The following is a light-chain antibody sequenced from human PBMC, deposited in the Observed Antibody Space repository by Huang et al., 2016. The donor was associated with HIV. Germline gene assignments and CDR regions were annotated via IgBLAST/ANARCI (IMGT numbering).Light chain of an antibody. CDR1: QGISNY. J-gene: IGKJ1*01. CDR3: LQHNSYPWT. CDR2: VAS. V-gene: IGKV1-17*03. Sequence: DIQMTQSPSAMSASVGDRVIITCRPSQGISNYLAWFQQRPGQVPKRLIYVASSLESGVPSRFSGSGSGTEFTLTIASLQPEDFATYYCLQHNSYPWTFGQGTKVEIK.